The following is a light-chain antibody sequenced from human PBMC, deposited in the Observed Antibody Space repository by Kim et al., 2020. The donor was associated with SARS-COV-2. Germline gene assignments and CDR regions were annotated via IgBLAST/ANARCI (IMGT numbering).Light chain of an antibody. J-gene: IGKJ5*01. CDR3: LQHRTYPIT. Sequence: ASVGDRGTHTCPASPNNGKDFGLYQQNPGGAPKRLIYGASNLQNGVPSRFSGNGSVTEFTLTINSLQPENFSTYFCLQHRTYPITFGQGTRLEIK. CDR1: PNNGKD. CDR2: GAS. V-gene: IGKV1-17*01.